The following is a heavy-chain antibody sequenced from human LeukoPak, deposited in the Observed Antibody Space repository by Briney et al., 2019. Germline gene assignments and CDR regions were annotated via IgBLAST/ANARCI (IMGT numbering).Heavy chain of an antibody. Sequence: PGGSLRLSCAASGFTFSSYAMHWVRQAPGKGLEWVAVISYDGSKKYYADAVKGRFTISRDNSKNTLYLQMNSLRAEDTAVYYCARVMVWSGYYTEPASWNWGQGTLVTVSS. V-gene: IGHV3-30-3*01. CDR3: ARVMVWSGYYTEPASWN. CDR1: GFTFSSYA. CDR2: ISYDGSKK. D-gene: IGHD3-3*01. J-gene: IGHJ4*02.